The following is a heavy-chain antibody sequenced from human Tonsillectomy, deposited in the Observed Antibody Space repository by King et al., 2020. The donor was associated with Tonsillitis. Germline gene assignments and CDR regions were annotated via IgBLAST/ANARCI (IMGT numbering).Heavy chain of an antibody. CDR1: GFTFSNAG. D-gene: IGHD2-21*02. CDR2: VKSKADGGTI. CDR3: TTALVVTSFDC. J-gene: IGHJ4*02. Sequence: VQLVESGGGLVKPGVSLRLSCAASGFTFSNAGMSWVRQAPGKELEWVGRVKSKADGGTIDYAAPVKGRFTMSRDDSKNTLDLQMNSLKTEDTAVYFCTTALVVTSFDCWGQGTLVTVSS. V-gene: IGHV3-15*01.